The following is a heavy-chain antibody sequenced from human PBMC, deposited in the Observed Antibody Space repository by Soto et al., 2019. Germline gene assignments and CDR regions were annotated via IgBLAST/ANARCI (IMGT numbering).Heavy chain of an antibody. J-gene: IGHJ4*02. D-gene: IGHD2-15*01. V-gene: IGHV3-15*01. CDR3: TTTLLVYCSGGSCYSH. CDR1: GFTFSNAW. CDR2: IKSKTDGGAT. Sequence: EVQLVESGGGLVKPGGSLRLSCAASGFTFSNAWMSWVRQAPGKGLEWVARIKSKTDGGATDYAAPVKGRFTMSRDDSKNTLYLQMNSLKAEDTVVYYCTTTLLVYCSGGSCYSHWGQGTLVTVSS.